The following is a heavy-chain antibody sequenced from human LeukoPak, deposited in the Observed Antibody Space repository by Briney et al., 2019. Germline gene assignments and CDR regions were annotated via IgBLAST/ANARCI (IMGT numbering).Heavy chain of an antibody. Sequence: SETLSLTCTVSGGSISSSSYYWGWIRQPPGKGLEWIGSIYYSGSTYYNPSLKSRVTISVDTSKNQFSLKLSSVTAADTAVYYCAAAGGYDSSGYPQLDAFDIWGQGAMVTVSS. CDR2: IYYSGST. D-gene: IGHD3-22*01. CDR3: AAAGGYDSSGYPQLDAFDI. V-gene: IGHV4-39*07. CDR1: GGSISSSSYY. J-gene: IGHJ3*02.